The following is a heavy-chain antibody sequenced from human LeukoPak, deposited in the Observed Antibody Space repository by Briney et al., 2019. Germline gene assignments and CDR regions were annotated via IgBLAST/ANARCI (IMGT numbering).Heavy chain of an antibody. CDR3: ARDYREYSGRWYYAFDI. J-gene: IGHJ3*02. CDR2: MSRSGGS. V-gene: IGHV4-4*07. D-gene: IGHD6-13*01. CDR1: TGSISSYY. Sequence: PSETLSLTCTVSTGSISSYYWSWLRQPAGKGLEWIGRMSRSGGSNFNPSLKSRVTISVDSSKRQVSLKLTSVTAADTAVYYCARDYREYSGRWYYAFDIWGQGTRVTVSS.